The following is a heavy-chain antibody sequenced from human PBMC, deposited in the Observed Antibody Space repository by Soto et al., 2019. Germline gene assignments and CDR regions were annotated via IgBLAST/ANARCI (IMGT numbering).Heavy chain of an antibody. Sequence: QVQLVQSGAEVKKPGASVRVSCKASGYTFIDYYMYWMRQAPGQGLEWMGWINSNSGATKYAQKFQGRITVTRDTSISTAYLDLGSLRSDDTAVYYCAKHDHDDSYGFHFWGQGTVVTVSS. CDR3: AKHDHDDSYGFHF. J-gene: IGHJ3*01. CDR2: INSNSGAT. CDR1: GYTFIDYY. D-gene: IGHD4-17*01. V-gene: IGHV1-2*02.